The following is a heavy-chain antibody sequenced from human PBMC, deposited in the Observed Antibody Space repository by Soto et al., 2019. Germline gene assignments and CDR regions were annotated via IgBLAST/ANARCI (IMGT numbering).Heavy chain of an antibody. V-gene: IGHV1-8*01. CDR1: GYTFTSYD. J-gene: IGHJ4*02. CDR3: ARAGGYCSGGSCYSASDDFYY. CDR2: MNPNSGNT. Sequence: ASVKVSCKASGYTFTSYDINWVRQATGQGLEWMGWMNPNSGNTGYAQKFQGRVTMTRNTSISTAYMELSSLRSEDTAVYYCARAGGYCSGGSCYSASDDFYYWGQGTLVTVSS. D-gene: IGHD2-15*01.